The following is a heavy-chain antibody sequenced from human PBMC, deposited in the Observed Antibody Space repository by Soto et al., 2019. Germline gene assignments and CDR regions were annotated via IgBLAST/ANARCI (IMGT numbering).Heavy chain of an antibody. D-gene: IGHD3-3*01. CDR2: ISSSSNNM. V-gene: IGHV3-48*01. CDR3: ARDRFGGRDYYYYYMDV. CDR1: GFTFSSYS. J-gene: IGHJ6*03. Sequence: GGSLRLSCAASGFTFSSYSMNWVRQAPGKGLEWVSYISSSSNNMYYADSVKGRFTISRDNAKNSPYLQMNSLKAEDTAVYYCARDRFGGRDYYYYYMDVWGKGTTVTVSS.